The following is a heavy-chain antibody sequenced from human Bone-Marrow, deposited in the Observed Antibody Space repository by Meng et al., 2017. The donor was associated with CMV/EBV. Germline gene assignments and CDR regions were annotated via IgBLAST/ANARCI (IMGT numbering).Heavy chain of an antibody. V-gene: IGHV4-34*01. CDR1: GVFFSCYA. CDR2: INHSGST. J-gene: IGHJ2*01. Sequence: YGVFFSCYAWTWIRQPPGKGLEWIGEINHSGSTNYHPSLKSRVTISVDTAKNQFSLKLSSVTAADTAVYYCARSKHPRGGAYWYFDLWGRGTLVTVSS. CDR3: ARSKHPRGGAYWYFDL. D-gene: IGHD3-16*01.